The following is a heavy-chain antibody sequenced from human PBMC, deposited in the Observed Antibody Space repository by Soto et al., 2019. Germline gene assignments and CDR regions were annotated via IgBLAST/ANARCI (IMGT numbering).Heavy chain of an antibody. V-gene: IGHV4-31*03. J-gene: IGHJ6*02. CDR2: IYYSGST. CDR3: ARDWGYDFWSGYYTFGSWYGYYGMDV. CDR1: GGSISSGGYY. Sequence: SETLSLTCTVSGGSISSGGYYWSWIRQHPGKGLEWIGYIYYSGSTYYNPSLKSRVTISVDTSKNQFSLKLSSVTAADTAVYYCARDWGYDFWSGYYTFGSWYGYYGMDVWGQGTTVTFSS. D-gene: IGHD3-3*01.